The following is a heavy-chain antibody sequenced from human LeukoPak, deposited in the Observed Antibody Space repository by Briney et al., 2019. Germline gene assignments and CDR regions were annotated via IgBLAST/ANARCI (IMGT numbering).Heavy chain of an antibody. CDR1: GFTFNMYW. D-gene: IGHD3-16*01. V-gene: IGHV3-7*01. CDR2: VKQDGSAK. J-gene: IGHJ5*02. Sequence: GGSLRLSCAASGFTFNMYWMSWVRQAPGKGPEWVANVKQDGSAKYYVDSVKGRFTISRDNAKKSLDLQMNSLRVEDTAVYYCARDGPWGSPTSGWFDPWGQGSLVTVS. CDR3: ARDGPWGSPTSGWFDP.